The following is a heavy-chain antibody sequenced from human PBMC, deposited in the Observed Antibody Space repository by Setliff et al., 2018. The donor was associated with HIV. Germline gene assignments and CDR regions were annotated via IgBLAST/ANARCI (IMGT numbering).Heavy chain of an antibody. D-gene: IGHD1-1*01. CDR3: AKDFFTGGFDP. J-gene: IGHJ5*02. Sequence: GGSLRLSCVASGLTFNRYWMSWVRQVPGKGLEWVSNTKYDGSESYYVDSVKGRFIASTDNAKNSLFLQMNSLRGDDTAVYYCAKDFFTGGFDPWGQGTLVTVSS. CDR1: GLTFNRYW. V-gene: IGHV3-7*01. CDR2: TKYDGSES.